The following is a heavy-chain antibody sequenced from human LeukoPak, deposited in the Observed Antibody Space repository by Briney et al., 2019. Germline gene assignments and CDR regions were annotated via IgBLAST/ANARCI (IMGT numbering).Heavy chain of an antibody. CDR3: ARGPIDSSGWFSGFDI. J-gene: IGHJ3*02. CDR1: GGSISSGGYS. CDR2: IYHSGST. D-gene: IGHD6-19*01. V-gene: IGHV4-30-2*01. Sequence: SQTLSLTCAVSGGSISSGGYSWSWIRQPPGKGLEWIGYIYHSGSTYYNPSLKSRVTISVDRSKNQFSLKLSSVTAADTAVYYCARGPIDSSGWFSGFDIWGQGTMVTVSS.